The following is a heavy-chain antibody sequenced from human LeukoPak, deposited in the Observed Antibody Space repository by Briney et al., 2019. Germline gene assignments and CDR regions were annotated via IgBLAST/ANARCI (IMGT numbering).Heavy chain of an antibody. CDR3: ARSPGVRGVKSLGDY. Sequence: GGSLRLSCAAPGFTFSSYGMHWVRQAPGKGLEWVAVIWYDGSNKYYADSVKGRFTISRDNSKTTLYLQMNSLRAEDTAVYYCARSPGVRGVKSLGDYWGQGTLVTVSS. D-gene: IGHD3-10*01. CDR2: IWYDGSNK. J-gene: IGHJ4*02. V-gene: IGHV3-33*01. CDR1: GFTFSSYG.